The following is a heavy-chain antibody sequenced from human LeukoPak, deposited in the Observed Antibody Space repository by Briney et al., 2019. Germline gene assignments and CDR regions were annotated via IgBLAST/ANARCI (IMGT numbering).Heavy chain of an antibody. J-gene: IGHJ1*01. V-gene: IGHV4-59*08. CDR3: ARHDKDYYDSSGRGPLTQH. Sequence: SETLSLTCSVSGGSVSSYYWSWIRQSPGKRLEWIGYIHNSGRTNYNPSLKSRVTGFVDTSKNQVSLRLSSVTAADTAVYYCARHDKDYYDSSGRGPLTQHWGQGTLVTVSS. D-gene: IGHD3-22*01. CDR1: GGSVSSYY. CDR2: IHNSGRT.